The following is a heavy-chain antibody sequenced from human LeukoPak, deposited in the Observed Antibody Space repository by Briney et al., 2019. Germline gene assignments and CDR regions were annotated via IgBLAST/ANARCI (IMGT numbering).Heavy chain of an antibody. D-gene: IGHD5-24*01. Sequence: GGSLRLSCAVSGFSISGYWMSWVRQAPGKGPEWLANIKRDGSVKYYVDSVKGRFSVSRDNAKNSLSLQMTSLRAEDTAVYYCARYGRDGSPIYLDYWGQGTLVSVSS. CDR2: IKRDGSVK. J-gene: IGHJ4*02. V-gene: IGHV3-7*03. CDR1: GFSISGYW. CDR3: ARYGRDGSPIYLDY.